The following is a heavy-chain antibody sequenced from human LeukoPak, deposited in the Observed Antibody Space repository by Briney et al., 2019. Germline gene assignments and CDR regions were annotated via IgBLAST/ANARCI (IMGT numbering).Heavy chain of an antibody. CDR2: IRSKAYGGTT. Sequence: PGGSLRLSCTASGFTFGDYAMSWVRQAPGKGLEWVGFIRSKAYGGTTEYAASVKGRFTISRDDSGSIAYLQMSSLKTEDTAVYYCTRARASYYFDYWGQGTLVTVSS. CDR3: TRARASYYFDY. CDR1: GFTFGDYA. D-gene: IGHD3-10*01. V-gene: IGHV3-49*04. J-gene: IGHJ4*02.